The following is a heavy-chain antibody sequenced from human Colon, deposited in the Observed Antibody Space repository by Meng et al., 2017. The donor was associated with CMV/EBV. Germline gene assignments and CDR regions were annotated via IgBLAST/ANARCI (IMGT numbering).Heavy chain of an antibody. V-gene: IGHV3-30*03. CDR1: GLTFSSYS. CDR3: ASGGYSGYDTIDY. CDR2: ISHDGKNK. J-gene: IGHJ4*02. Sequence: ASGLTFSSYSMNWVRQAPGKGLEWAAVISHDGKNKYYIDSVKGRFTISRDNSKNTVYLQMSSLRADDTAVYYCASGGYSGYDTIDYWGQGALVTVSS. D-gene: IGHD5-12*01.